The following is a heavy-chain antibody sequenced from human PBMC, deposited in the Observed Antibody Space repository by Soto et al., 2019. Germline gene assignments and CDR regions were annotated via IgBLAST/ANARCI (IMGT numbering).Heavy chain of an antibody. CDR2: INPNSGGT. CDR3: ARGGDRVSYSSSWYGSLDY. V-gene: IGHV1-2*04. D-gene: IGHD6-13*01. J-gene: IGHJ4*02. Sequence: QVQLVQSGAEVKKPGASVKVSCKASGYTFTGYYMHWVRQAPGQGLEWMGWINPNSGGTNYAQKFQGWVTMTRDTSISTAYMELSRLRSDDTAVYYCARGGDRVSYSSSWYGSLDYWGQGTLVTVSS. CDR1: GYTFTGYY.